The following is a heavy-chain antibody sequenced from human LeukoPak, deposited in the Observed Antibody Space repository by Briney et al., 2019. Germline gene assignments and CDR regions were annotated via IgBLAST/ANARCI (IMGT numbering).Heavy chain of an antibody. J-gene: IGHJ5*02. CDR3: ARVNHYDSSGYYSQGNNWFDP. CDR2: INHSGST. CDR1: GGSFSTYF. Sequence: SETLSLTCAVYGGSFSTYFWSWIRQSPGKGLEWIGEINHSGSTNYNPSLKSRVTISVDTSKNQFSLKLSSVTAADTAVYYCARVNHYDSSGYYSQGNNWFDPWGQGTLVTVSS. V-gene: IGHV4-34*01. D-gene: IGHD3-22*01.